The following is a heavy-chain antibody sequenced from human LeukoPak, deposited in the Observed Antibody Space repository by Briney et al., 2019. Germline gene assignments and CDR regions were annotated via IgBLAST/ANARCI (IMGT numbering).Heavy chain of an antibody. CDR2: ITSSSSYT. Sequence: GGSLRLSCAASGFTFSSYSMNWVRQAPGKGLVWVSSITSSSSYTFYADSVKGRFTISRDNAKNSLYLQMNSLRVEDTAIYYCARDPYNGAYSEGYYYYYMDVWGKGTTVTVSS. V-gene: IGHV3-21*01. D-gene: IGHD1-1*01. J-gene: IGHJ6*03. CDR3: ARDPYNGAYSEGYYYYYMDV. CDR1: GFTFSSYS.